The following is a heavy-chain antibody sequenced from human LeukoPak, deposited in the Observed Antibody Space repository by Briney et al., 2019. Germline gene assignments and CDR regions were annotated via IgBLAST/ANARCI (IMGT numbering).Heavy chain of an antibody. D-gene: IGHD1-14*01. CDR1: GGTFSSYA. CDR2: IIPILGIA. Sequence: SVKVSCKASGGTFSSYAISWVRQAPGQGLEWMGRIIPILGIANYAQKFQGRVTITADKSTSTAYMELSSLRFEDTAVYYCTSFSSPEDYWGQGTLVTVSS. V-gene: IGHV1-69*04. J-gene: IGHJ4*02. CDR3: TSFSSPEDY.